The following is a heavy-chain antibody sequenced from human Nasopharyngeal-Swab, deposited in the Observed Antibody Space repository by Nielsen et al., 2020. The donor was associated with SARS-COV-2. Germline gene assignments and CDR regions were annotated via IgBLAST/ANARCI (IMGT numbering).Heavy chain of an antibody. CDR1: GFTFSSFG. V-gene: IGHV3-33*01. CDR3: ARDQRIAAAGTALTNWFDP. CDR2: IRYDGSNK. J-gene: IGHJ5*02. D-gene: IGHD6-13*01. Sequence: GESLKISCAASGFTFSSFGMHRVRQAPGKGLEWVAVIRYDGSNKYYADSVKGRFTISRDNSKNTLYLQMNSLRAEDTAVYYCARDQRIAAAGTALTNWFDPWGQGTLVTVSS.